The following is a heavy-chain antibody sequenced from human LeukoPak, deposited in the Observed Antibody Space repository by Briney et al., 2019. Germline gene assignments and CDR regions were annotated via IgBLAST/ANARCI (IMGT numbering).Heavy chain of an antibody. J-gene: IGHJ3*02. D-gene: IGHD4-17*01. CDR3: ARDVTVTTNSRYVFDM. V-gene: IGHV3-21*01. CDR1: WLTFRIYS. CDR2: ISYSRGHI. Sequence: GGSLRLSCAPSWLTFRIYSMNWVRQAPGKALEWVSSISYSRGHIYYADSVTGRFTISRDNAKNSSYLQMNSLRADGRALHYCARDVTVTTNSRYVFDMWGQGTMVTVSS.